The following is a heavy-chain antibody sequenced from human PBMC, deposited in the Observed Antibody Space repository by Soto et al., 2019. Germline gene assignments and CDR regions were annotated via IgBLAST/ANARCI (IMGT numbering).Heavy chain of an antibody. Sequence: PGGSLRLSCAASGFPFSGFWMSWVRQAPGKGLEWVANINLDGSERYYVDSVKGRFTISRDNAKNSLSLQMNSLRAEDTAVYYCANQGSPGYWGQGTLVTVSS. J-gene: IGHJ4*02. CDR2: INLDGSER. CDR1: GFPFSGFW. D-gene: IGHD2-15*01. V-gene: IGHV3-7*02. CDR3: ANQGSPGY.